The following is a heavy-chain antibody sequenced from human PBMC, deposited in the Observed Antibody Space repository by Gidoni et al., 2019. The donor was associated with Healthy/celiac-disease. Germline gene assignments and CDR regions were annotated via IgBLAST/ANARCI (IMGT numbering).Heavy chain of an antibody. CDR1: GFTFSSYA. J-gene: IGHJ4*02. V-gene: IGHV3-23*01. CDR2: ISGSGGST. Sequence: EVQLLESGGGLVQPGGSLRLSCAASGFTFSSYAMSWVRQAPGKGLEWVSAISGSGGSTYYADSVKGRFTISRDNSKNTLYLQMNSLRAEDTAVYYWAKPNYDILTGYQYYFDYWGQGTLVTVSS. D-gene: IGHD3-9*01. CDR3: AKPNYDILTGYQYYFDY.